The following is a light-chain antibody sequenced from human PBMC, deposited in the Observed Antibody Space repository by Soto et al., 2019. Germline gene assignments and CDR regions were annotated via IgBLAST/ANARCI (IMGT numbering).Light chain of an antibody. CDR3: QQRNNWPPGYT. J-gene: IGKJ2*01. CDR1: RSVTTS. CDR2: HTS. V-gene: IGKV3-11*01. Sequence: ESAVTQSPATLSLSPGQRATLSCRASRSVTTSLAWYQQKPGQAPRLLIYHTSNRATGIPARFSGSVSGTDFTLTISSLEPEDFAVYYCQQRNNWPPGYTFGQGTKLEIK.